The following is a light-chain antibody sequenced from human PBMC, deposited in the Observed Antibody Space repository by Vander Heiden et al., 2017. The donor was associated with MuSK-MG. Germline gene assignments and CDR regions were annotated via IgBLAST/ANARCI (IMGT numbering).Light chain of an antibody. CDR1: QAISSY. CDR2: AAS. J-gene: IGKJ4*01. CDR3: QQLNSYPLT. Sequence: DIQLTQSPSLLSASVGDRVTITCRASQAISSYLAWCQQKPGKAPEVLIYAASTLQSGVPSRFSGSGSGTEFTLTISRLQPEDFATYYCQQLNSYPLTFGGGTKVEIK. V-gene: IGKV1-9*01.